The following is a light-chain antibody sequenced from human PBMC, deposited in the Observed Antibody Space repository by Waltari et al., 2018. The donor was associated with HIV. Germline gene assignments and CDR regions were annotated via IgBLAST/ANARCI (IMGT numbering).Light chain of an antibody. V-gene: IGLV3-21*02. J-gene: IGLJ3*02. Sequence: SYVLTQPPSVSVAPGQTARISCVGNNIGSKSVQWYQQRPGQAPILVVYDDTERPSGIPGRIPGSNVGNTATLTISRVEAGDEADYYCQVWDSSHYHRGVFGGGTNLTVL. CDR1: NIGSKS. CDR2: DDT. CDR3: QVWDSSHYHRGV.